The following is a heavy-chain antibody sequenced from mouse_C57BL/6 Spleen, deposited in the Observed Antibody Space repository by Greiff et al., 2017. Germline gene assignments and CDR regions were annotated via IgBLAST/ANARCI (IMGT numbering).Heavy chain of an antibody. CDR1: GYTFTSHW. V-gene: IGHV1-64*01. Sequence: VQLQQPGAELVKPGASVKLSCKASGYTFTSHWMHWVKQRPGQGLEWIGMIHPNSGSTNYNEKFKSKATLTVDKSSSTAYMQLSVLTSEDSAVYYCSSNYYGSSYFDYWGQGTTLTVAS. CDR3: SSNYYGSSYFDY. D-gene: IGHD1-1*01. CDR2: IHPNSGST. J-gene: IGHJ2*01.